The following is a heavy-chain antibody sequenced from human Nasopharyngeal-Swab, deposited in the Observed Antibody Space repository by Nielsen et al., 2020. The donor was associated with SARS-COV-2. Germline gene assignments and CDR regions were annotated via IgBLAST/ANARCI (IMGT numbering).Heavy chain of an antibody. CDR3: ARDEGYSSSWYYYYGMDV. J-gene: IGHJ6*02. V-gene: IGHV3-33*01. CDR2: IWYDGSNK. D-gene: IGHD6-13*01. Sequence: GESLKISCAASGFTFSSYGMHWVRQAPGKGLEWVAVIWYDGSNKYYADSVKGRFTISRDNSKNTLYLQMNSLRAEDTAVYYCARDEGYSSSWYYYYGMDVWGQGTTVTVSS. CDR1: GFTFSSYG.